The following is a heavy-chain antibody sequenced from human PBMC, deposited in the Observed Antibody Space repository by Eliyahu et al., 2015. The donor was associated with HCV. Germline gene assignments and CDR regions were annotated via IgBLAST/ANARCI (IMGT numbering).Heavy chain of an antibody. CDR2: TYYRSKWST. CDR3: ARGINSAFDI. V-gene: IGHV6-1*01. D-gene: IGHD2-15*01. J-gene: IGHJ3*02. CDR1: GDSVSSNSVX. Sequence: QVQLQQSGPGLVKPSQTLSLTCAISGDSVSSNSVXWNWIXQSPXRGLEWLGRTYYRSKWSTDYAVSLKSRITINADTSNNHFSLQLNSVAPEDTAMYYCARGINSAFDIWGRGTMVTVSS.